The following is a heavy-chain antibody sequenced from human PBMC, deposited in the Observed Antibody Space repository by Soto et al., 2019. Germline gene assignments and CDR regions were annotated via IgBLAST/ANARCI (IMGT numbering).Heavy chain of an antibody. CDR2: IDWDDDK. D-gene: IGHD3-10*01. V-gene: IGHV2-70*04. CDR3: ARTPSRFSGSDAFDI. CDR1: GFSLSTSGMR. Sequence: SGPTLVNPTQTLTLTCTFSGFSLSTSGMRVSWIRQPPGKALEWLARIDWDDDKFYSISLKTRLTISKDTSKNQVVLTMTNMDPVDTATYYCARTPSRFSGSDAFDIWGQGTMVTVSS. J-gene: IGHJ3*02.